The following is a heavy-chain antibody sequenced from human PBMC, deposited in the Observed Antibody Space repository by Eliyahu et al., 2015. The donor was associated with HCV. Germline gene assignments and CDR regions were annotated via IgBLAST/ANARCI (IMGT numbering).Heavy chain of an antibody. D-gene: IGHD6-13*01. CDR1: GXSISNYY. J-gene: IGHJ5*01. CDR3: ARALYTRAPDWFDS. Sequence: QVQLQESGPGLVKPSETLSLTCTVSGXSISNYYWSWIRQTPGKGLEWIGDIYYSGSTNYNPSLKSRVTISVDTSNNQFSLKLTSVTXADTAVYYCARALYTRAPDWFDSWGQGTLVTVSS. CDR2: IYYSGST. V-gene: IGHV4-59*01.